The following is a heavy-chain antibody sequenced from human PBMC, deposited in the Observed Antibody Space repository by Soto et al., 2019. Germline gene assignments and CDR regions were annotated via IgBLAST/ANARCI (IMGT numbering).Heavy chain of an antibody. CDR1: GGSISSYY. D-gene: IGHD4-4*01. Sequence: QVQLQESGPGLVKPSETLSLTCTVSGGSISSYYWSWIRQPPGKGLEWIGYIYYSGSTSCNPSLKIRDTVSVDTSKNQFSLKLSSVTAADTAVYYCAREGDDYNLGAFDIWGQGTMVTVSS. J-gene: IGHJ3*02. V-gene: IGHV4-59*01. CDR2: IYYSGST. CDR3: AREGDDYNLGAFDI.